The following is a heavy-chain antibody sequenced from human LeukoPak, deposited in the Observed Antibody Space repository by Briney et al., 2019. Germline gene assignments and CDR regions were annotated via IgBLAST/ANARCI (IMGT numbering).Heavy chain of an antibody. CDR1: GYSFTNYW. J-gene: IGHJ6*02. CDR3: ARRRGDYYYYYGMDV. Sequence: GESLKIFCKGSGYSFTNYWIAWGRPMPGKGLEWMGIIYPGDSDTRYSPSFQGQVTISADKSTSTAHLQWSSLKASDTAMYYCARRRGDYYYYYGMDVWGQGTTVTVSS. CDR2: IYPGDSDT. V-gene: IGHV5-51*01. D-gene: IGHD3-16*01.